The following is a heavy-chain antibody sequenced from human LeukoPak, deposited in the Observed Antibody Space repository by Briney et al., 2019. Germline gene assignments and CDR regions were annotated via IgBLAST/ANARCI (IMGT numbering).Heavy chain of an antibody. J-gene: IGHJ1*01. V-gene: IGHV3-33*06. CDR1: GFTFSSYG. Sequence: GGSLRLSCAASGFTFSSYGMHWVREAPGKGLEWVAVIWYDGINKNYADSVKGRFTISRDNSQNTLYLQMNSLRAEDTAVYYCANGGQKYFQHWGQGTLVTVSS. D-gene: IGHD3-16*01. CDR3: ANGGQKYFQH. CDR2: IWYDGINK.